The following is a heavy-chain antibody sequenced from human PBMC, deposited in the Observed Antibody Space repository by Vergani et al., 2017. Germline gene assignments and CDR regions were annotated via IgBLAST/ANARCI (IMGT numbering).Heavy chain of an antibody. Sequence: EVQLVESGGGLVQPGRSLRLSCTASGFTFGEYAMSWFRQAPGKGLEWVGRIRNKANDYTTQYAASVKGRFTISRDDSKSYLYLQMNSLQTEDTALYYCVRVKGSNWNDHLYDIWGQGTLVTVSS. J-gene: IGHJ3*02. V-gene: IGHV3-49*03. CDR3: VRVKGSNWNDHLYDI. CDR1: GFTFGEYA. D-gene: IGHD1-1*01. CDR2: IRNKANDYTT.